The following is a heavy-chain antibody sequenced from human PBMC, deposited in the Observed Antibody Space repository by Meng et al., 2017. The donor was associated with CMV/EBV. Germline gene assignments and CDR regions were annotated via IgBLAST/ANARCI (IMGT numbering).Heavy chain of an antibody. CDR2: INPNSGGT. CDR3: ARARLTMVVTPY. J-gene: IGHJ4*02. CDR1: GYTFTGYY. D-gene: IGHD4-23*01. V-gene: IGHV1-2*02. Sequence: CKVSGYTFTGYYMHWVRQAPGQGLEWMGWINPNSGGTNYAQKFQGRVTMTRDTSISTAYMELSRLRSDDTAVYYCARARLTMVVTPYWGQGTLVTVSS.